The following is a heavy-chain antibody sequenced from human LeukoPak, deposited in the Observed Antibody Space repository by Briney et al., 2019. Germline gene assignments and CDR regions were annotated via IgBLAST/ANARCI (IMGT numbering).Heavy chain of an antibody. CDR3: ARGWSADYDFWSGPDY. CDR2: INTNTGNP. CDR1: GYTFTSYA. V-gene: IGHV7-4-1*02. Sequence: GASVKVSCKASGYTFTSYAMNWGRQAPGQGLEWMGWINTNTGNPTYAQGFTGRFVFSLDTSVSTAYLQISSLKAEDTAVYYCARGWSADYDFWSGPDYWGQGTLVTVSS. D-gene: IGHD3-3*01. J-gene: IGHJ4*02.